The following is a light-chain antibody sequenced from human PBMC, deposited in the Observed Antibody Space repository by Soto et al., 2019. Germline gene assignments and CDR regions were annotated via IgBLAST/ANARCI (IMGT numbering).Light chain of an antibody. CDR3: SSYTGSSINTVV. J-gene: IGLJ2*01. V-gene: IGLV2-14*01. CDR2: EVS. Sequence: QSALTQPASESGSPGQSITISCTGTSSDVGKYNYVSWYQQHPAKAPKLMIFEVSNRPSGVSNRFSGSKSGNTASLTISGLQAEDEAEYYCSSYTGSSINTVVFGGGTKLTVL. CDR1: SSDVGKYNY.